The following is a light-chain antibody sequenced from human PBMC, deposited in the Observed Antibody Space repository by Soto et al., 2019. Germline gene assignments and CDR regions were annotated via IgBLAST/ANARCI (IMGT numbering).Light chain of an antibody. Sequence: EIVLTQSPATLSLSPGERATLSCRASQSVSSYLAWYQQKPGQAPRLLIYDASNMATGIPARFSGSWSGTDFTLTISILEPEDFAIYYCQQRSNWPPVTFGGGTKLEIK. CDR3: QQRSNWPPVT. CDR1: QSVSSY. J-gene: IGKJ4*01. V-gene: IGKV3-11*01. CDR2: DAS.